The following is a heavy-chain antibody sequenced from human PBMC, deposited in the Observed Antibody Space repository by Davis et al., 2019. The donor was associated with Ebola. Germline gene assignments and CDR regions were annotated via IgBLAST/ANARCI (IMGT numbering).Heavy chain of an antibody. CDR1: GFTFNTYT. J-gene: IGHJ4*02. CDR3: ARDQSWILFDY. V-gene: IGHV3-74*01. D-gene: IGHD2-2*03. CDR2: IKTDGSTT. Sequence: GESLKISCAASGFTFNTYTVHWVRQAPGKGLVWVSRIKTDGSTTIYADSVKGRFTISRDNAKNTLYLQMNSLRAEDTAVYYCARDQSWILFDYWGQGTLVTVS.